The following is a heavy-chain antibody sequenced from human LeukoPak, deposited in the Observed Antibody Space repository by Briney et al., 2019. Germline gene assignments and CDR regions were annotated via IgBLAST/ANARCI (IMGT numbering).Heavy chain of an antibody. D-gene: IGHD3-22*01. J-gene: IGHJ3*02. CDR2: ISAYNGYT. Sequence: ASVKVSCKASGYTFTNYGISWVRQAPGQGLEWMGWISAYNGYTNYAQKVQGRVTMTTDTSTSTVYMELRSVRSDDTAVYYCARDGHRRYHYDSSGREDAFDIWGQGTMVTVSS. CDR3: ARDGHRRYHYDSSGREDAFDI. V-gene: IGHV1-18*01. CDR1: GYTFTNYG.